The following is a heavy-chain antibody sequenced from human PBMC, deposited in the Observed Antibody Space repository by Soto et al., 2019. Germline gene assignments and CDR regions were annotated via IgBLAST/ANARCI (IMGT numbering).Heavy chain of an antibody. CDR1: GYTFTTYD. J-gene: IGHJ4*02. V-gene: IGHV1-8*01. D-gene: IGHD1-1*01. CDR2: MNPYNGNT. CDR3: ARRKERSGPNYNPSLKSRVTISVDTSKNQFSLKLSSATAADTAVYYCAVVTPGDYFDY. Sequence: ASVKVSCKASGYTFTTYDIHWVRQATGHGLEWMGWMNPYNGNTGYAQNFQGRVTMTRDTSISTVYMELSSLKSEDTAVYYCARRKERSGPNYNPSLKSRVTISVDTSKNQFSLKLSSATAADTAVYYCAVVTPGDYFDYWGQGTLVTVSS.